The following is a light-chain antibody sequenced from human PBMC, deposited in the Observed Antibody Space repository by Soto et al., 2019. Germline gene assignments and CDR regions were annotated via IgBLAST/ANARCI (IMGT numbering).Light chain of an antibody. J-gene: IGLJ1*01. CDR3: CSYAGSNTYV. Sequence: QSALTQPASVSGSPGQSITISCTGSSRDVGSYNLVSWYQQYPGKAPKVMIYEVSKRPSGVSNRFSGSKSGNTASLTISGLQAEDEADYYCCSYAGSNTYVFGTGTKLTVL. CDR1: SRDVGSYNL. CDR2: EVS. V-gene: IGLV2-23*02.